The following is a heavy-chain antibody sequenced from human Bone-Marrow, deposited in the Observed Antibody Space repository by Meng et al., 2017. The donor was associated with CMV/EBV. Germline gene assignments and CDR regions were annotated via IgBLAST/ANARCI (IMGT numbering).Heavy chain of an antibody. CDR1: GFTFSSYW. Sequence: GESLKISCAASGFTFSSYWMSWVRQAPGKGLEWAANIKQDGSEKYYVDSVKGRFTISRDNAKNSLYLQMNSLRAEDTAVYYCASSYSSRSLLGFHYWGRGTLATFPS. J-gene: IGHJ4*02. CDR2: IKQDGSEK. CDR3: ASSYSSRSLLGFHY. D-gene: IGHD6-13*01. V-gene: IGHV3-7*01.